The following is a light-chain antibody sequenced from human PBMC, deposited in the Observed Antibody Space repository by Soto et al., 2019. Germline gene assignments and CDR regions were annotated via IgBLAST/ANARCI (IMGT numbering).Light chain of an antibody. V-gene: IGKV1-39*01. J-gene: IGKJ5*01. Sequence: DIRMTQSPSSLSASVGDRVTITCRASASISNYLNWYQQTPGKAPNLLIYAASSLQSGVPSRFSGSGSGTDFTLTISSLQPEDFATYYCQQLHSYPITFGQGTRLEIK. CDR2: AAS. CDR1: ASISNY. CDR3: QQLHSYPIT.